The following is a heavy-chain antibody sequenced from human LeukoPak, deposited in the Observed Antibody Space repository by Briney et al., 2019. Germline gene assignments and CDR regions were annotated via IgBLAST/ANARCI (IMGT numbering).Heavy chain of an antibody. D-gene: IGHD5-24*01. V-gene: IGHV3-64D*06. CDR3: VKDLDDYPPSDAFDL. CDR1: GFTFSDYP. J-gene: IGHJ3*01. CDR2: ISSNGGNT. Sequence: GGSLRLSCSASGFTFSDYPTHWVRQAPGKGLESVSTISSNGGNTHYADSVKGRFTISRDNSKNTLYLQMSSLRAEDTALYYCVKDLDDYPPSDAFDLWGQGTMVTVSS.